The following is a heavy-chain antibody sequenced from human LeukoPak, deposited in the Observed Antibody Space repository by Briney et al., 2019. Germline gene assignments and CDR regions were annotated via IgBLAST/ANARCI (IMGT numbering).Heavy chain of an antibody. CDR2: IWYDGSNK. CDR1: GFTFSSYG. CDR3: ARDRSEVYYFDY. J-gene: IGHJ4*02. Sequence: GGSLRLSCAASGFTFSSYGMHWVRQAPGKGLEWVAVIWYDGSNKYYADSVKGRFTISRDNSKNTLYLQMNSLRAEDTAAYYCARDRSEVYYFDYWGQGTLVTVSS. V-gene: IGHV3-33*01.